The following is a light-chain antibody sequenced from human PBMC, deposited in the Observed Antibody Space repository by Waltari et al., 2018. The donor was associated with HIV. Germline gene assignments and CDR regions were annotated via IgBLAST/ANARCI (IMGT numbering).Light chain of an antibody. CDR1: DIGIYS. CDR2: SDS. Sequence: SYVLTQPPSVSVAPGETATITCGGDDIGIYSVPWYQQQPGQAPVLVIYSDSDRPSGIPERFSGSNFGNTATLTISWVEAGDEADYFCQVWHSGTDRPLFGGGTRVTVL. CDR3: QVWHSGTDRPL. V-gene: IGLV3-21*04. J-gene: IGLJ2*01.